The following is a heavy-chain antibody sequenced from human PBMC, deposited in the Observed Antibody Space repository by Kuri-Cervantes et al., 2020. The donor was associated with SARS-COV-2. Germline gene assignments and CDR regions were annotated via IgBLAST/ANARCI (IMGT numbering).Heavy chain of an antibody. CDR3: AREGYVSLDL. V-gene: IGHV4-61*01. J-gene: IGHJ4*02. Sequence: SETLSLTCTVSGDSITSSSYYWSWIRQPPGKGLEWIGFVYYSGDTNYNPSLKSRVTISVDTSKNQFSLKLRSVTAADTAVYFCAREGYVSLDLWGQGALVTVSS. CDR2: VYYSGDT. D-gene: IGHD3-16*01. CDR1: GDSITSSSYY.